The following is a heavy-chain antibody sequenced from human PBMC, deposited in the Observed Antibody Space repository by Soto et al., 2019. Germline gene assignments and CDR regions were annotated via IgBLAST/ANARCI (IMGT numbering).Heavy chain of an antibody. CDR1: GFTFSSYS. CDR2: ISSSSSYI. CDR3: ARPLTGYSYYYGMDV. J-gene: IGHJ6*02. D-gene: IGHD3-9*01. Sequence: PGGSLRLSCAASGFTFSSYSMNWVRQAPGKGLEWVSSISSSSSYIYYADSVKGRFTISRDNAKNSLYLQMNSLRAEDTAVYYYARPLTGYSYYYGMDVWGQGTTVTVSS. V-gene: IGHV3-21*04.